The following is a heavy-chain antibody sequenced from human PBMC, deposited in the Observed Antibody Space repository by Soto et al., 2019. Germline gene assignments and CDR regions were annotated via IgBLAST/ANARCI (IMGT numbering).Heavy chain of an antibody. CDR1: GYTFTGYY. Sequence: QAQLVQSGAEVKKPGASVKVSCKASGYTFTGYYIHWVRQAPGQGLEWMGWLNPNSGGAKYAQKFQGRVTMTTDTYVVTAYMELSRLRSDDTAVYYCARRGGDYYDSSGYGYSFDYWGQGTLVTVSS. D-gene: IGHD3-22*01. CDR3: ARRGGDYYDSSGYGYSFDY. J-gene: IGHJ4*02. CDR2: LNPNSGGA. V-gene: IGHV1-2*02.